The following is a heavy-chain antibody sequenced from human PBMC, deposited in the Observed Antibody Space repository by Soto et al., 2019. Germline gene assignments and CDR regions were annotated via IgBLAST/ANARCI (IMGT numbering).Heavy chain of an antibody. Sequence: GGSLILSCASSGFTFSSYSMNWVRQAPGKGLEWVSSISSSSSYIYYADSVKGRFTISRDNAKNSLYLQMNSLRAEDTAVYYCARDQPGYSYGYGLGYWGQGT. V-gene: IGHV3-21*01. CDR2: ISSSSSYI. D-gene: IGHD5-18*01. CDR3: ARDQPGYSYGYGLGY. J-gene: IGHJ4*02. CDR1: GFTFSSYS.